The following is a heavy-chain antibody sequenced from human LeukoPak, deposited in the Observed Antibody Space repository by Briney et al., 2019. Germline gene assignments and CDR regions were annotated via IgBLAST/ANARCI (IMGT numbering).Heavy chain of an antibody. J-gene: IGHJ4*02. CDR1: GGSIHSYY. Sequence: SETLSLTCTVSGGSIHSYYWSWIRQPPGKGLELIGYIFYSGSTNYNPSLKSRVTISVDTSKNQFSLKLSSVTAADTAVYYCARHDYSNPRVDYWGQGTLVTVSS. V-gene: IGHV4-59*08. CDR3: ARHDYSNPRVDY. CDR2: IFYSGST. D-gene: IGHD4-11*01.